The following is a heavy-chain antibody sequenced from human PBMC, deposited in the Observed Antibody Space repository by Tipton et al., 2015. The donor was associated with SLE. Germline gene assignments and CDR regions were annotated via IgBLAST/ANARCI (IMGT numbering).Heavy chain of an antibody. Sequence: TLSLTCTVSGDSISNSLHEWAWIRQPAGKGLEWIGRIYSSGSVNYNPSLKSRVTISVDTSKNQFSLKLSSVTAADTAVYYCARGQVGGELPPFFDYWGQGTLVTVSS. J-gene: IGHJ4*02. V-gene: IGHV4-61*02. CDR2: IYSSGSV. CDR3: ARGQVGGELPPFFDY. CDR1: GDSISNSLHE. D-gene: IGHD3-10*01.